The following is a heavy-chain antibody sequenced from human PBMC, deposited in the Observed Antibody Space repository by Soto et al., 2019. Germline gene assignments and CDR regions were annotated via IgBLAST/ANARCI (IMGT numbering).Heavy chain of an antibody. CDR3: ARNSYSWSYYFDY. CDR1: DYPINSAYY. D-gene: IGHD6-13*01. Sequence: PSESLDLTCAVSDYPINSAYYWGWIRQPPGRGLEWIGSISHSWNTYYNPSLKSRVTMSVAASKNQFSLKLSSVTAADTAVYYCARNSYSWSYYFDYWGQGTLVTVSS. V-gene: IGHV4-38-2*01. CDR2: ISHSWNT. J-gene: IGHJ4*02.